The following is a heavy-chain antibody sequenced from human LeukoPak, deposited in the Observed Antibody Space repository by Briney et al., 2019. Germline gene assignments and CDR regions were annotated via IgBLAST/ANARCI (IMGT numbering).Heavy chain of an antibody. CDR2: ISGSGGST. V-gene: IGHV3-23*01. D-gene: IGHD5-18*01. CDR3: AKGTHSGYSYGYYYYYYMDV. J-gene: IGHJ6*03. Sequence: GGSLRLSCAASGFTFSSYAMSWVRQAPWKGLEWVSTISGSGGSTYYADSVKGRLTISRDNSKNTLYLQMNSLRAEDTAVYYCAKGTHSGYSYGYYYYYYMDVWGKGTTVIVSS. CDR1: GFTFSSYA.